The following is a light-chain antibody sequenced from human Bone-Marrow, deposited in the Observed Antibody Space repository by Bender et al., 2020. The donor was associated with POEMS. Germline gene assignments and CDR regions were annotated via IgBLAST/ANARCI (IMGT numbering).Light chain of an antibody. J-gene: IGLJ3*02. CDR2: DVS. V-gene: IGLV2-14*03. CDR3: SSYTRIGTLVV. Sequence: QSALTQPASMSGSPGQSITISCTGTSSDVGGYNYVSWYQQHPGKAPKLIIYDVSIRPSGVSNRFSGSRSGNTASLTISGLQAEDEADYYCSSYTRIGTLVVFGGGTKLTVL. CDR1: SSDVGGYNY.